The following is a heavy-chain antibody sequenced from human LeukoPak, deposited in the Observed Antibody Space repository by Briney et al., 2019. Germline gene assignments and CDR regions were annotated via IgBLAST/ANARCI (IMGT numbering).Heavy chain of an antibody. V-gene: IGHV4-39*01. CDR3: ARLSPFSDY. J-gene: IGHJ4*02. Sequence: SETLSLTXTVSGGSISSSSYYWGWIRQPPGKGLEWIGSIYYSGSTYYNPSLKSRVTISVDTSKNQFSLKLSSVTAADTAVYYCARLSPFSDYWGQGTLVTVSS. CDR2: IYYSGST. CDR1: GGSISSSSYY.